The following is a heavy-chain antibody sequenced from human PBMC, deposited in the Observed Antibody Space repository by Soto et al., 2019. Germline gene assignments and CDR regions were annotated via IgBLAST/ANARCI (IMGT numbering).Heavy chain of an antibody. CDR2: INAGNGNT. V-gene: IGHV1-3*01. Sequence: ASVKVSCKASGYTFTCYAIHWVRQAPGQRLEWMGWINAGNGNTKYSQKFQGRVTITRDTSASTAYMELSSLRSEDTAVYYCARSIVVVTALDYWGQGTLVTVSS. D-gene: IGHD2-21*02. CDR1: GYTFTCYA. J-gene: IGHJ4*02. CDR3: ARSIVVVTALDY.